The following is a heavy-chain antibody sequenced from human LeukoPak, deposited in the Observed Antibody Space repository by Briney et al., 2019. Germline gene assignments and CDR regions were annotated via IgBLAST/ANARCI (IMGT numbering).Heavy chain of an antibody. CDR2: INPNSGGT. D-gene: IGHD6-13*01. V-gene: IGHV1-2*02. Sequence: ASVKVSCKASGYTFTGYYMHWVRQAPGQGLEWMGWINPNSGGTNYAQKFQGRVTMTRDTSISTAYMELSRLRSDDTAVYYCATGTNGLYGSNRFQGYFDDWGQGTLVTVLS. CDR3: ATGTNGLYGSNRFQGYFDD. CDR1: GYTFTGYY. J-gene: IGHJ4*02.